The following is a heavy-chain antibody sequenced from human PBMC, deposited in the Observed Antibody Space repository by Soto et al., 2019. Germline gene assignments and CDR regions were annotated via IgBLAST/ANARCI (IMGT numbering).Heavy chain of an antibody. CDR2: ILSDGST. D-gene: IGHD3-22*01. CDR3: ARAQYYYDSSGYYRGVAFDI. V-gene: IGHV3-30-3*01. CDR1: RFTFSYYA. J-gene: IGHJ3*02. Sequence: GGSLRLSCAASRFTFSYYAMHWIRQAPGKGLEWMAVILSDGSTYNTDSVKGRFTISRDNAKNTLYLQMNSLRAEDTAVYYCARAQYYYDSSGYYRGVAFDIWGQGTMVTVSS.